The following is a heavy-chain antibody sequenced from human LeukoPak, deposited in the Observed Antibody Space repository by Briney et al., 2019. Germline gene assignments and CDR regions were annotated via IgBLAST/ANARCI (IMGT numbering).Heavy chain of an antibody. CDR3: ARVSPLYAGGEDAFDF. J-gene: IGHJ3*01. Sequence: GGSLRLSCAASGFTFSSYGMHWVRQAPGKGLEWVAFIRYDGSNKYYADSVKGRFTISRDNSKNTLYLQMNSLRAEDTAVYYCARVSPLYAGGEDAFDFWGQGTLVTVSS. CDR1: GFTFSSYG. D-gene: IGHD2-8*02. CDR2: IRYDGSNK. V-gene: IGHV3-30*02.